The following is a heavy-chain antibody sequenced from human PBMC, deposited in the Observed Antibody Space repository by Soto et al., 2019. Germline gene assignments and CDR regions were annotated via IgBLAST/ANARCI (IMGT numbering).Heavy chain of an antibody. CDR3: ARDRDGARPAFDI. CDR2: IKQDGSEK. J-gene: IGHJ3*02. CDR1: GFTFSSYW. Sequence: EVQLVESGGGLVQPGGSLRLSCAASGFTFSSYWMSWVRQAPGKGLEWVANIKQDGSEKYYVDSVKGRFTISRDNAKNSLYLQMNSLSAEDTAVYYCARDRDGARPAFDIWGQGTMVTVSS. V-gene: IGHV3-7*01. D-gene: IGHD1-26*01.